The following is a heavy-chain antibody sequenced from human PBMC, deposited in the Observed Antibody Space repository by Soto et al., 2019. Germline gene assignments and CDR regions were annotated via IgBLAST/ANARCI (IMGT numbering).Heavy chain of an antibody. CDR3: AGREYYYDSSGATAAEYYFGY. CDR2: IIPIFGTA. CDR1: GGTFSSYA. Sequence: QVQLVQSGAEVKKPGSSVKVSCKASGGTFSSYAISWVRQAPGQGLEWMGGIIPIFGTANYAQKFQGRVTITADKSTSTAYMELSSLRSEDTAVYYCAGREYYYDSSGATAAEYYFGYWGQGTLVTVSS. J-gene: IGHJ4*02. V-gene: IGHV1-69*06. D-gene: IGHD3-22*01.